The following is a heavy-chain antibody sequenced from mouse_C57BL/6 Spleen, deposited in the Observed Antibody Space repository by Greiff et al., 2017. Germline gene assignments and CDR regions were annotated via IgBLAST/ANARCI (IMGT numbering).Heavy chain of an antibody. Sequence: VQRVESGPELVKPGASVKLSCKASGYTFTRYDINWVKQRPGQGLEWIGWIYPRAGSTKYNETFKGKATLTVDTSSSTAYIGLHSLKSEDSAVYFSARGYYGSGYAMEYWGQGTSVTVSS. CDR3: ARGYYGSGYAMEY. CDR2: IYPRAGST. CDR1: GYTFTRYD. V-gene: IGHV1-85*01. D-gene: IGHD1-1*01. J-gene: IGHJ4*01.